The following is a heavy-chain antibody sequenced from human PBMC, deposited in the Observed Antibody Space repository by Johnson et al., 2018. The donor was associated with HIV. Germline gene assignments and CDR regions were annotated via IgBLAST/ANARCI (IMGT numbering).Heavy chain of an antibody. CDR2: IYSGGNT. J-gene: IGHJ3*02. CDR1: GFSVSSNY. V-gene: IGHV3-53*01. Sequence: VQLVESGGGLIQPGGSLRLSCAASGFSVSSNYMTWVRQAPGKGLEWVSVIYSGGNTYYAESVKGRFSISRDNSKNTLYLQMNSLRAEYTAVYYCARALTMILCDDAFDIWGQGTMVTVSS. D-gene: IGHD3-22*01. CDR3: ARALTMILCDDAFDI.